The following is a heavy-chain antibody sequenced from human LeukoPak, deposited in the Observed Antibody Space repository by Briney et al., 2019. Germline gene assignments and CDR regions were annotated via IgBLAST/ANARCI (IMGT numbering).Heavy chain of an antibody. CDR2: IYHSGST. D-gene: IGHD2-2*01. Sequence: SETLSLTCTVSGYSISSGYYWGWIRPPPGKGLEGIGSIYHSGSTYYNPSLKSRVTISVDTSKNQFSLKLSSVTAADTAVYYCARGYCSSTSCPNWFDPWGQGTLVTVSS. CDR3: ARGYCSSTSCPNWFDP. V-gene: IGHV4-38-2*02. J-gene: IGHJ5*02. CDR1: GYSISSGYY.